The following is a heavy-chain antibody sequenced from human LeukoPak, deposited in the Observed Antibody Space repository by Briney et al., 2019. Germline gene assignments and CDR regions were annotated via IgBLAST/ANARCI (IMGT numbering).Heavy chain of an antibody. D-gene: IGHD5-18*01. CDR2: IYHSGST. CDR3: ARMDSSGHEDY. Sequence: SETLSLTCTVSSGSINSYYWSWIRQPPGKGLEWIGYIYHSGSTSYNPSLKSRVTISIDASKNQFSLKLNSVSAADTAVYYCARMDSSGHEDYWGQGTLVTVSS. V-gene: IGHV4-59*01. CDR1: SGSINSYY. J-gene: IGHJ4*02.